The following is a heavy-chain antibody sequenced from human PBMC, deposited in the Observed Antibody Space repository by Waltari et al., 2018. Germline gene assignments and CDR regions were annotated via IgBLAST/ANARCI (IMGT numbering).Heavy chain of an antibody. CDR1: GYTFTDHY. Sequence: QVHLVQSGAEVKKPGASVKASCKASGYTFTDHYMHWVRQAPGQGLEWVEWMNPKSGGTNYAQKFQGRVTMTRDTSISTAYMELSSLISDDAAVYYCARGTGTSWFDTWGQGTLVTVSP. CDR3: ARGTGTSWFDT. J-gene: IGHJ5*02. D-gene: IGHD1-1*01. V-gene: IGHV1-2*02. CDR2: MNPKSGGT.